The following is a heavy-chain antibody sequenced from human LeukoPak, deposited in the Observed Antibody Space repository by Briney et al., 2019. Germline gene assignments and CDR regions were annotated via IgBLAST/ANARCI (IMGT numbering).Heavy chain of an antibody. J-gene: IGHJ4*02. D-gene: IGHD6-13*01. CDR1: GFTFSSYS. CDR2: ISSSSSYI. CDR3: AREGGKLAAAGNLDY. Sequence: GGSLRLSCAASGFTFSSYSMNWVRQAPGKGLEWVSSISSSSSYIYYADSVKGRFTISRDNAKNSLYLQMSSLRAEDTAVYYCAREGGKLAAAGNLDYWGQGTLVTVSS. V-gene: IGHV3-21*01.